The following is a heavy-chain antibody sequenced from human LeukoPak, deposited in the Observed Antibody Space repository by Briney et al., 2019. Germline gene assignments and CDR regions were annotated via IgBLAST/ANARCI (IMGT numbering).Heavy chain of an antibody. V-gene: IGHV1-2*02. J-gene: IGHJ4*02. CDR2: INPNSGGT. D-gene: IGHD3-22*01. Sequence: ASVKVSCKASGYTFTGYYMHWVRQAPGQGLEWMGWINPNSGGTNYAQKFQGRVTMTRDTSISTAYMELSRLRSDDTAVYYCARAYYDSSGYYFGDYWGQGTLVTVSS. CDR3: ARAYYDSSGYYFGDY. CDR1: GYTFTGYY.